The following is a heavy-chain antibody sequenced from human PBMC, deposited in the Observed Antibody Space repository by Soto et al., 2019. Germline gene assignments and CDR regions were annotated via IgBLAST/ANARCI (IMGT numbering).Heavy chain of an antibody. D-gene: IGHD3-16*02. CDR2: IYWDDDK. V-gene: IGHV2-5*02. CDR1: GFSLSTTGVG. CDR3: AHSRYTWTEESGYYFDH. J-gene: IGHJ4*02. Sequence: SGPTLVNPTQTLTLTCTFSGFSLSTTGVGVGWIRQPPGKALEWLALIYWDDDKRYSPSLESRLTITKDTSKNQVVLTMTNADPVDTATYFCAHSRYTWTEESGYYFDHWGQGTLVTVSS.